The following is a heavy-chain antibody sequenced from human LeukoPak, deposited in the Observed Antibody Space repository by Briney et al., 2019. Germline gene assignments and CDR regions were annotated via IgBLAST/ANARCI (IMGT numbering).Heavy chain of an antibody. D-gene: IGHD3-16*02. CDR1: GGSFSGYY. V-gene: IGHV4-34*01. J-gene: IGHJ4*02. Sequence: SETLSLTCAVYGGSFSGYYWSWIRQPPGRGLEWIGEINHSGSTNYNPSLKSRVTISVDTSKNQFSLKLSSVTAADTAVYYCARGRIMITFGGVIEHDYWGQGTLVTVSS. CDR2: INHSGST. CDR3: ARGRIMITFGGVIEHDY.